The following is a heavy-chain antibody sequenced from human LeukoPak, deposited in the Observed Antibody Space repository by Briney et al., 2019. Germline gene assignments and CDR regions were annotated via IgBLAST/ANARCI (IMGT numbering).Heavy chain of an antibody. Sequence: SETLSLTCAVYGGSFSGYYWSWIRQPPGKGLEWIGEINHSGSTNYDPSLKSRVTISVDTSKNQFSLKLSSVTAADTAVYYCARGRRIFDYWGQGTLVTVSS. V-gene: IGHV4-34*01. CDR3: ARGRRIFDY. CDR2: INHSGST. J-gene: IGHJ4*02. CDR1: GGSFSGYY.